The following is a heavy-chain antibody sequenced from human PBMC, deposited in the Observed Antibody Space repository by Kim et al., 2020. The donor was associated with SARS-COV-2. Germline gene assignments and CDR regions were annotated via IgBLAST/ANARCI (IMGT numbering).Heavy chain of an antibody. CDR1: GFSFNSFW. CDR2: INQDGSEK. V-gene: IGHV3-7*01. J-gene: IGHJ4*02. Sequence: GGSLRLSCAASGFSFNSFWMSWVRQAPGKGLERLANINQDGSEKKFVDSVKGRFTISRDNAENSVYLQMNSLRVEDSAVYYCARDAWAQRGTDGFDYWGQGTLVTVSS. D-gene: IGHD7-27*01. CDR3: ARDAWAQRGTDGFDY.